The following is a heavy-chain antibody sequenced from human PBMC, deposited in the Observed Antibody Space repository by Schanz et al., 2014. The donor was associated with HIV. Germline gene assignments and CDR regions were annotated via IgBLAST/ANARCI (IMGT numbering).Heavy chain of an antibody. CDR1: GFTFSTYP. CDR3: ATTLYPYTSSSDYYYGMDV. D-gene: IGHD6-6*01. CDR2: IWYDGSNK. V-gene: IGHV3-33*08. J-gene: IGHJ6*02. Sequence: QVQMVQSGGGVVQPGRSLRLSCVASGFTFSTYPMHWVRQAPGKGLEWVAVIWYDGSNKYYADSVKGRFTISRDNSRKTLYLQMNSLRAEDTALYYWATTLYPYTSSSDYYYGMDVWGQGTTVTVSS.